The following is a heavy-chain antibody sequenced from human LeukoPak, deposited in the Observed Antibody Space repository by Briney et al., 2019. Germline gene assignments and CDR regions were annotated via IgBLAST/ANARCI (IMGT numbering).Heavy chain of an antibody. D-gene: IGHD2-15*01. V-gene: IGHV4-34*01. J-gene: IGHJ4*02. CDR3: ASIRPGYCSGGSCYGTHFDY. CDR2: INHSGST. CDR1: GGSFSGYY. Sequence: SETLSLTCAVYGGSFSGYYWSWIRQPPGKGLEWIGEINHSGSTNYNPSLKSRVTISVDTSKNQFSLKLSSVTAADTAVYYCASIRPGYCSGGSCYGTHFDYWGQGTLVTVPS.